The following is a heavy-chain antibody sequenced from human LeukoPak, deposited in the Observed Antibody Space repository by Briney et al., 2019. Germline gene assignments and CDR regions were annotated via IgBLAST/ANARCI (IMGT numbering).Heavy chain of an antibody. D-gene: IGHD6-19*01. CDR3: ARHWYSSGWSDYDY. CDR1: NGSISSYY. Sequence: SETLSLTCTVSNGSISSYYWSWIRQPPGKGLEWIGYISYSGSTNYNPSPKSRVTISVDTSKNQFSLKLSSVTAADTAVYYCARHWYSSGWSDYDYWGQGTLVTVSS. CDR2: ISYSGST. J-gene: IGHJ4*02. V-gene: IGHV4-59*08.